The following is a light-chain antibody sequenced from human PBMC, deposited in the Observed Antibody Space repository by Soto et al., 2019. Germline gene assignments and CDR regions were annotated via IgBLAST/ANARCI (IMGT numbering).Light chain of an antibody. V-gene: IGKV1-5*03. CDR1: QSISSW. CDR2: KAS. Sequence: DIQMTQSPSTLSASVGDRVTITCRASQSISSWLAWYQQKPGKAPKLLIYKASSLESGVPSRFSGSGSGTEFTLTISSLQPDDFATYYFQQYNSYFRTFGQGTKLEIK. CDR3: QQYNSYFRT. J-gene: IGKJ2*01.